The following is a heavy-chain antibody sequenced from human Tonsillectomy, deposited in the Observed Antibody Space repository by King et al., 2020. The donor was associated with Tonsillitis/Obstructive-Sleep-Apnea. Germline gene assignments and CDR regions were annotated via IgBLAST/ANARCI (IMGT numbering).Heavy chain of an antibody. CDR1: GFTFSNFD. D-gene: IGHD5-12*01. V-gene: IGHV3-33*01. CDR3: AIYGLWSGYEIDAFDM. CDR2: ILYDGSNK. Sequence: QLVQFGGGVVQPGGSLRLSCAASGFTFSNFDMYWVRQAPGKGLEWVTLILYDGSNKYYADSVKGRFTISRDNSKNTLYLQMNSLRGDDTAVYYCAIYGLWSGYEIDAFDMGGQGTMVIVSS. J-gene: IGHJ3*02.